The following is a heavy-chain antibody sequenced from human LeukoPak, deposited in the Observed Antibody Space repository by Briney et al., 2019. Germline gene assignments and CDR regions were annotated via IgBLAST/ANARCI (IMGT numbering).Heavy chain of an antibody. CDR3: ARGSSSNFDY. D-gene: IGHD6-6*01. CDR1: GFPFSSYT. CDR2: INTDGSST. J-gene: IGHJ4*02. Sequence: PGGSLRLSCGASGFPFSSYTFNWVRQAPGKGLVWVSRINTDGSSTSYADSVKGRFTISRDNAKNTLYLQMNSLRAEDTAVYYCARGSSSNFDYWGQGTLVTVSS. V-gene: IGHV3-74*01.